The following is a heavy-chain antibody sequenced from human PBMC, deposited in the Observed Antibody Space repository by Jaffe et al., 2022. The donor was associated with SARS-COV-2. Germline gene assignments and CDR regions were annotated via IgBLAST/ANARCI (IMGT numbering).Heavy chain of an antibody. CDR2: ISYDGSNK. V-gene: IGHV3-30-3*01. CDR3: ARETSKLVPYSSSWYRSYGYYGMDV. J-gene: IGHJ6*02. D-gene: IGHD6-13*01. CDR1: GFTFSSYA. Sequence: QVQLVESGGGVVQPGRSLRLSCAASGFTFSSYAMHWVRQAPGKGLEWVAVISYDGSNKYYADSVKGRFTISRDNSKNTLYLQMNSLRAEDTAVYYCARETSKLVPYSSSWYRSYGYYGMDVWGQGTTVTVSS.